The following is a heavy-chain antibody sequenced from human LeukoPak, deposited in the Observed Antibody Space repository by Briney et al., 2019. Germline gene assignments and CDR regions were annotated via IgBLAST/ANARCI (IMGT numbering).Heavy chain of an antibody. CDR2: ISYDGSNK. Sequence: GGSLRLSCAASGFTFSSYGMPWVRQAPGKGLEWVAVISYDGSNKYYADSVKGRFTISRDNSKNTLYLQMNSVRAEDTAVYYCAKDSGYQRGFDYWGQGTLVTVSS. CDR1: GFTFSSYG. V-gene: IGHV3-30*18. D-gene: IGHD2-2*01. J-gene: IGHJ4*02. CDR3: AKDSGYQRGFDY.